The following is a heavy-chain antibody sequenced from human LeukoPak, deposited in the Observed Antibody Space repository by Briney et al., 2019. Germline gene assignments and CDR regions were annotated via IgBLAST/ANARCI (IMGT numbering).Heavy chain of an antibody. D-gene: IGHD2-2*01. Sequence: PGGSLRLLCAPSGLTLSDYYMRWLRQPPGKGLEWVSYISSSSSYTHYADSVKGRFTISRDNDKNSLYLQMNSLRAEDTAVYYCARMIPSTSWTDSFDIWGQGTMVTVSS. CDR3: ARMIPSTSWTDSFDI. J-gene: IGHJ3*02. CDR2: ISSSSSYT. CDR1: GLTLSDYY. V-gene: IGHV3-11*03.